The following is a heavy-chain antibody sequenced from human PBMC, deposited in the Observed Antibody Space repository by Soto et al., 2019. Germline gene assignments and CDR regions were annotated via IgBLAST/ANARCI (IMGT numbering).Heavy chain of an antibody. V-gene: IGHV3-23*01. J-gene: IGHJ4*02. D-gene: IGHD5-12*01. CDR2: ISGSGGST. CDR1: GFTFSSYA. Sequence: EVQLLESGGGLVQPGGSLRLSCAASGFTFSSYAMSWVSQAPGKGLEWVSAISGSGGSTYYADSVKGRFTISRDNSKNTLYLQMSSLRVEDTAVYYCARGGTGYKQFDYWGQGTLVTVSS. CDR3: ARGGTGYKQFDY.